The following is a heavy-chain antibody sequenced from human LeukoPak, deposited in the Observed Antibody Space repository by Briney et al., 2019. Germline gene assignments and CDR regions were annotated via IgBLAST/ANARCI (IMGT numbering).Heavy chain of an antibody. CDR2: ISGSGGST. D-gene: IGHD3-16*01. V-gene: IGHV3-23*01. Sequence: GGSLRLSCAASGFTFSSYAMSWVRQAPGKGLEWVSAISGSGGSTYYADSVKGRFTISRDNSENTLYLQMNSLRAEDTAVYYCAKDLARHYFWGSFRFGYFDHWGQGTLVPGSS. CDR3: AKDLARHYFWGSFRFGYFDH. J-gene: IGHJ4*02. CDR1: GFTFSSYA.